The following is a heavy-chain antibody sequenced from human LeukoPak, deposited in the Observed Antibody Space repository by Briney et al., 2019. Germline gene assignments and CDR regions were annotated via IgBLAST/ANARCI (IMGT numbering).Heavy chain of an antibody. CDR1: GGTFSNYA. V-gene: IGHV1-69*04. CDR3: ARFDSSGYYDAEYFQH. Sequence: PVQVPCNASGGTFSNYAISWVRQAPGQRLEWMGRIIPILGLPIYAQKFQGRVTITADRSMSTAYMELSSLRPEDTAVYYCARFDSSGYYDAEYFQHWGQGTLVIVSA. D-gene: IGHD3-22*01. J-gene: IGHJ1*01. CDR2: IIPILGLP.